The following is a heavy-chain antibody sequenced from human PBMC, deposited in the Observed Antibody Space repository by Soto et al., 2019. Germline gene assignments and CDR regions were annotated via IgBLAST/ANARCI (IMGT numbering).Heavy chain of an antibody. Sequence: GGSLRLSCAASGFTFSRSWMHWVRQAPGKGLVWVSRINSDGSSTSYADSVKGRFTISRDNAKNTLYLQMNSLRAEDTAVYYYARVTYYDFWNGAGVNAFDIWGQGTMVTVSS. CDR3: ARVTYYDFWNGAGVNAFDI. CDR1: GFTFSRSW. V-gene: IGHV3-74*01. D-gene: IGHD3-3*01. J-gene: IGHJ3*02. CDR2: INSDGSST.